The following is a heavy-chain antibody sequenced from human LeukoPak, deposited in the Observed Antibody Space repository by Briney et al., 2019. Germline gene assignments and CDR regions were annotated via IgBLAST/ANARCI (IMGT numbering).Heavy chain of an antibody. Sequence: PGGSLRLSCAASGFTFSSYAMSWVRQAPGKGLEWVSTISGSGGGTNYADSVKGRFTISRDNSKNTLCLQMNSLRDEDTAVYYCAKARRDCSSTSCYFDFDPWGQGTLVTVSS. D-gene: IGHD2-2*01. CDR1: GFTFSSYA. V-gene: IGHV3-23*01. J-gene: IGHJ5*02. CDR2: ISGSGGGT. CDR3: AKARRDCSSTSCYFDFDP.